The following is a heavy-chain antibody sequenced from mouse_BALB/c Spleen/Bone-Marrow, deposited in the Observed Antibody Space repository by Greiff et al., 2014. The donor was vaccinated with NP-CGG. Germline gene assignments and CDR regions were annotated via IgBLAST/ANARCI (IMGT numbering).Heavy chain of an antibody. CDR2: IYPGDGET. J-gene: IGHJ2*01. CDR3: ARKYGDY. Sequence: VKLQESGAELVRLGSSVKISCKASGYPFSSYWMSWVKQRPGQGLEWIGQIYPGDGETNYNGKFKGNATLTADKSSSTAYMQLISLTSEDSAVYFCARKYGDYWGQGTTLTVSP. CDR1: GYPFSSYW. V-gene: IGHV1-80*01. D-gene: IGHD2-10*02.